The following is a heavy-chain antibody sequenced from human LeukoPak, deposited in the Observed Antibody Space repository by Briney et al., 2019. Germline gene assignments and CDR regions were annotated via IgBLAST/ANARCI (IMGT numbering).Heavy chain of an antibody. D-gene: IGHD6-19*01. CDR2: IKQDGSEK. Sequence: PGGSLRLSCAASGFTFSSYWMSWVCQAPGKGLEWVANIKQDGSEKYYVDSVKGRFTISRDNAKNSLYLQMNSLRAEDTAVYYCARDGSIAVAGITSRSRPFDYWGQGTLVTVSS. V-gene: IGHV3-7*01. CDR3: ARDGSIAVAGITSRSRPFDY. CDR1: GFTFSSYW. J-gene: IGHJ4*02.